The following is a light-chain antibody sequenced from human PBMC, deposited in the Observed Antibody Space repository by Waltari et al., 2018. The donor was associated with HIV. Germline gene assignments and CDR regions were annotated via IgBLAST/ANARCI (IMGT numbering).Light chain of an antibody. Sequence: EIVLTQSPGTLSLSPGERATLSCRASQSVSTNYLAWYQQKPGHAARLLISGAFSRATDIPDRFSGTGSGTDFTLTISRLEPEDFAVYYCQQYGSSPITFGQGTRLEIK. V-gene: IGKV3-20*01. CDR1: QSVSTNY. CDR2: GAF. CDR3: QQYGSSPIT. J-gene: IGKJ5*01.